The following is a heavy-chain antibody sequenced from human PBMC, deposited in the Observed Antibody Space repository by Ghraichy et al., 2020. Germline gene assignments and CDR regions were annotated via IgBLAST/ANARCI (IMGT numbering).Heavy chain of an antibody. Sequence: SDTLSLTCTVSGYSITSYYWSWIRQPPGKGLEWIGYIFHSGYNKYNPSLKSRVTISADTSKNQFSLKLSSVTAADTAVYYCARVDYWSGFYDYWGQGTQVTVSS. CDR1: GYSITSYY. D-gene: IGHD3-3*01. CDR2: IFHSGYN. CDR3: ARVDYWSGFYDY. J-gene: IGHJ4*02. V-gene: IGHV4-59*01.